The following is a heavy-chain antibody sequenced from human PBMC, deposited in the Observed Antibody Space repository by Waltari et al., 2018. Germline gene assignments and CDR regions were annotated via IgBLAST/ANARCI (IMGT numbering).Heavy chain of an antibody. CDR3: AREVTKVELGRRLPHFFDS. D-gene: IGHD7-27*01. J-gene: IGHJ4*02. CDR1: GDSITSTSFY. V-gene: IGHV4-61*02. CDR2: FYSSGYI. Sequence: QVQLQESGPGLVKPSQTLSLTCTVSGDSITSTSFYWNWVRQPAGKGLEWIGRFYSSGYINYNPSLKSRVTISRDTSKKQFFLKLTSVTAADTAFYYCAREVTKVELGRRLPHFFDSWGQGTLVTVSS.